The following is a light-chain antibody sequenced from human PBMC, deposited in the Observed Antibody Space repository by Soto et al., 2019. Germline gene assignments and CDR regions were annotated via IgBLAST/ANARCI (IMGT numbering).Light chain of an antibody. CDR1: QGIRKD. Sequence: DIQMAQSPSSQSASVGDRVAITCRASQGIRKDLGWYQQKPGKAPKGLIFAASSLQSGVPSRFSGSGSGTEFTLTISSLQPEDSATYYCLQHNSYPWTFGQGTKVEIK. CDR3: LQHNSYPWT. V-gene: IGKV1-17*01. J-gene: IGKJ1*01. CDR2: AAS.